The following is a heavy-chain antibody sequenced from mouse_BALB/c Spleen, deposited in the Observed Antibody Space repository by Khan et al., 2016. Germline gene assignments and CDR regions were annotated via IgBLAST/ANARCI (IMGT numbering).Heavy chain of an antibody. D-gene: IGHD1-1*01. Sequence: QFQLVQSGPELKKPGETVKISCKASGYTFTNYGMNWVKQAPGKGLKWMGWINTNTGEPTYAEEFKGRFAFSLETSARTAYLQINNLKNEDTATYFCAEDYYGSNWLAYWGQGTLVTVSA. CDR1: GYTFTNYG. CDR3: AEDYYGSNWLAY. CDR2: INTNTGEP. V-gene: IGHV9-3*02. J-gene: IGHJ3*01.